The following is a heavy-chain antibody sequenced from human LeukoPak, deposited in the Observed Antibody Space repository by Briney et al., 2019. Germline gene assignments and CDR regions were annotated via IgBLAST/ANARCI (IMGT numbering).Heavy chain of an antibody. CDR1: GFTFSSYA. CDR2: ISGSGGST. V-gene: IGHV3-23*01. CDR3: ARERAYGVRGVGWFDP. Sequence: GGSLRLSCAASGFTFSSYAMSWVRQAPGMGLEWVSAISGSGGSTYYADSVKGRFTISRDNSKNTLYLQMNSLRAEDTAVYYCARERAYGVRGVGWFDPWGQGTLVTVSS. J-gene: IGHJ5*02. D-gene: IGHD3-10*01.